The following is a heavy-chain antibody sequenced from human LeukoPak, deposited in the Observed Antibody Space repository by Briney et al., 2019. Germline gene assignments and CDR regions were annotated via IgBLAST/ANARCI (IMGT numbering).Heavy chain of an antibody. J-gene: IGHJ4*02. CDR2: ISGSGGST. V-gene: IGHV3-23*01. Sequence: GGSLRLSCAASGFTFSSYGMSWVRQAPGKGLEWVSAISGSGGSTYYADSVRGRFIISRDSSKNTLYLQMNSLRVEDTAVYYCAKGGAQVGGQGTLVTVSS. D-gene: IGHD1-26*01. CDR3: AKGGAQV. CDR1: GFTFSSYG.